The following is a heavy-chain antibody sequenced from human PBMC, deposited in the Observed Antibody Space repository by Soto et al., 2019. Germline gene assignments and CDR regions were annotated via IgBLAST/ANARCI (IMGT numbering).Heavy chain of an antibody. Sequence: EVQLLESGGGLVQPGGSLRLSCAASGFTFSSYAMSWVRQAPRKGLEWVSAISGSGGSTYYADSMKGRFTISRDNSKNTLYLQMNSLRAEDTAVYYCAKDSDFWSGAFDYWGQGTLVTVSS. D-gene: IGHD3-3*01. J-gene: IGHJ4*02. CDR2: ISGSGGST. V-gene: IGHV3-23*01. CDR1: GFTFSSYA. CDR3: AKDSDFWSGAFDY.